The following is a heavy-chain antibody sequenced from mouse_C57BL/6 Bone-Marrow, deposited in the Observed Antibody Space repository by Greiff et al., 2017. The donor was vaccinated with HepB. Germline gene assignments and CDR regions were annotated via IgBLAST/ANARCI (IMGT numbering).Heavy chain of an antibody. CDR3: ARKRGTGVDY. Sequence: EVQLQESGGDLVKPGGSLKLSCAASGFTFSSYGMSWVRQTPDKRLEWVATISSGGSYTYYPDSVKGRFTISRDNAKNTLYLQMSSLKSEDTAMYYCARKRGTGVDYWGQGTTLTVSS. CDR2: ISSGGSYT. J-gene: IGHJ2*01. D-gene: IGHD4-1*01. V-gene: IGHV5-6*01. CDR1: GFTFSSYG.